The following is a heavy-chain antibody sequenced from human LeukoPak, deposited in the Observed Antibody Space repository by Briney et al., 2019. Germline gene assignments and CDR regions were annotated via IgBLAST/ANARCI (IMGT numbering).Heavy chain of an antibody. CDR2: ISSSSSYI. Sequence: GGSLRLSCAASGFIFSGYSMNWVRQAPGKGLEWVSSISSSSSYIYYADSVKGRFTISRDNAKNSLYLQMNSLRAEDTAVYYCARDLYCSSTSCYASWGQGTLVTVSS. D-gene: IGHD2-2*01. V-gene: IGHV3-21*01. CDR3: ARDLYCSSTSCYAS. J-gene: IGHJ5*02. CDR1: GFIFSGYS.